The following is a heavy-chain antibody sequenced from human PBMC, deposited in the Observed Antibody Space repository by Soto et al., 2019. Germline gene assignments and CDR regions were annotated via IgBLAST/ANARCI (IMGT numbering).Heavy chain of an antibody. V-gene: IGHV1-8*01. J-gene: IGHJ4*02. CDR2: MQPSSGRT. D-gene: IGHD1-26*01. Sequence: QVQLVQSGAEVWEPGASVKVSCKASGYSFTSLDINWVRQTTGQGLEWMGWMQPSSGRTGYAQKFQGRVTMTRDTSINTAYMELSILTSDDTAFYYCARGVTAGVDCWGQGTLVTVSS. CDR1: GYSFTSLD. CDR3: ARGVTAGVDC.